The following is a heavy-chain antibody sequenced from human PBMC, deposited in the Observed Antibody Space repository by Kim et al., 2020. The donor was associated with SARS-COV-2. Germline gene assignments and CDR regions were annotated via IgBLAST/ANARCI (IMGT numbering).Heavy chain of an antibody. CDR1: GFTFSNAW. CDR3: TSDAARIGLRCFDWILPCYYRVDL. CDR2: IKSKTDGGTT. Sequence: GGSLRLSCAASGFTFSNAWMSWVRQAPGKGLEWVGRIKSKTDGGTTAYAAPVKGRFTISRDDSKNKLYLQRNSLNTEDTAVEYCTSDAARIGLRCFDWILPCYYRVDLWGPGTTGTGPS. J-gene: IGHJ6*02. V-gene: IGHV3-15*01. D-gene: IGHD3-9*01.